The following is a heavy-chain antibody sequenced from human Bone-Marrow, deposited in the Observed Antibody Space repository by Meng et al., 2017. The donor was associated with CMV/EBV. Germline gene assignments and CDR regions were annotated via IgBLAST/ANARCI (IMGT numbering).Heavy chain of an antibody. CDR2: TNHSGVS. CDR3: GRVREGRWAGGGGSLIDAILDKVATKGYHFDS. CDR1: GASISSQY. Sequence: SEPLSFTCTVSGASISSQYWNWIRQPPGKGLEWIGYTNHSGVSKYNPAPKGRVIMSLDTSKKQFSLRLKSVTAADPAVYFCGRVREGRWAGGGGSLIDAILDKVATKGYHFDSWGQGVLVTVSS. D-gene: IGHD5-12*01. J-gene: IGHJ4*02. V-gene: IGHV4-59*11.